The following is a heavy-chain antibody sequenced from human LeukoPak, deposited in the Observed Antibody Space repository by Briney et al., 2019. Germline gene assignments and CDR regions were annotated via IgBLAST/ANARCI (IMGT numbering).Heavy chain of an antibody. V-gene: IGHV1-8*01. CDR3: ATHFYDFWSGYMN. CDR2: MNPNSGNT. Sequence: ASVKVSRKASGYTFTSYDINWERQATGQGLEWMGWMNPNSGNTGYAQKFQGRVTMTRNTSISTAYMELSSLRSEDTAVYYCATHFYDFWSGYMNWGQGTLITVSP. J-gene: IGHJ4*02. D-gene: IGHD3-3*01. CDR1: GYTFTSYD.